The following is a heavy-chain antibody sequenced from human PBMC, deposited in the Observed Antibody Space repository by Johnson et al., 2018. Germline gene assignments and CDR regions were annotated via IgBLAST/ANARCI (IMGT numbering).Heavy chain of an antibody. CDR3: ARETQYYYDTRPRSSVQH. V-gene: IGHV1-46*01. D-gene: IGHD3-22*01. CDR1: GYTFTSYY. J-gene: IGHJ1*01. CDR2: INPSGGST. Sequence: QVQLVQSGAEVKKPGASVKVSCKASGYTFTSYYMHWVRQAPGQGLEWMGIINPSGGSTSYAQKFQGRVTMTREPSTSTVYMELSSLRSEDTAVYYCARETQYYYDTRPRSSVQHWGQGTLVTVSS.